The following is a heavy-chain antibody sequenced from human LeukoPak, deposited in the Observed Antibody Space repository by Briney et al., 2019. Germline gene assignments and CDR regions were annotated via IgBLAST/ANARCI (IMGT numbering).Heavy chain of an antibody. CDR3: ARGRGSSTRYLEYFDY. D-gene: IGHD2-2*01. CDR2: IYYSGST. CDR1: GGSISSSSYY. V-gene: IGHV4-39*01. J-gene: IGHJ4*02. Sequence: PSETLSLTCTVSGGSISSSSYYWGWIRQPPGKGLEWIGSIYYSGSTYYNPSLKSRVTISVGTSKNQFSLKLSSVTAADTAVYYCARGRGSSTRYLEYFDYWGQGTLVTVSS.